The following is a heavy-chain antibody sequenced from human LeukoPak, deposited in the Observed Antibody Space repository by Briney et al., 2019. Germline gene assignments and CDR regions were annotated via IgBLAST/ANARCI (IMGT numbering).Heavy chain of an antibody. CDR2: INHSGST. CDR1: GGSFSGYY. Sequence: SEPLSLTCAVYGGSFSGYYWSWIRQPPGKGLEWIGEINHSGSTNYNPSLKSRVTISVDTSKNQFSLKLSSVTAADTAVYYCARLSRAPGYSYVYYFDYWGQGTLVTVSS. D-gene: IGHD5-18*01. V-gene: IGHV4-34*01. CDR3: ARLSRAPGYSYVYYFDY. J-gene: IGHJ4*02.